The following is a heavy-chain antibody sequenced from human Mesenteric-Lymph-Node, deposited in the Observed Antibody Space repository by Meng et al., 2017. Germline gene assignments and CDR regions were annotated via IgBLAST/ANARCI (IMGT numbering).Heavy chain of an antibody. Sequence: QVKVRQWGAGLLKPSAPLSPTCAVHGGSLSDDYLTWIRQSPGKGLEWIGEIHPSGTANYSPSLQSRVIITRDTSKNQFSLTLSSVTAADTAVYYCARGLDWAKTGIFWGQGTLVTVSS. CDR2: IHPSGTA. V-gene: IGHV4-34*01. CDR3: ARGLDWAKTGIF. CDR1: GGSLSDDY. J-gene: IGHJ4*02. D-gene: IGHD3-9*01.